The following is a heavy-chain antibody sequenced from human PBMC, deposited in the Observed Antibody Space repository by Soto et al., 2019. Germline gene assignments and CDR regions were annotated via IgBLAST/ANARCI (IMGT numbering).Heavy chain of an antibody. Sequence: SETLSLTCTVSGGSISSGDYYWSWIRQPPGKGLEWIGYIYYSGSTYYNPSLKSRVTISVDTSKNQFSLKLSSVTAADTAVYYCARVEDYYDSSGYPLGYYFDYWGQGTLVTVSS. J-gene: IGHJ4*02. CDR2: IYYSGST. CDR1: GGSISSGDYY. CDR3: ARVEDYYDSSGYPLGYYFDY. V-gene: IGHV4-30-4*01. D-gene: IGHD3-22*01.